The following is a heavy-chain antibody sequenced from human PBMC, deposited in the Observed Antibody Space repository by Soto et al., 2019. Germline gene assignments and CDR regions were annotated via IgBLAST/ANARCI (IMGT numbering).Heavy chain of an antibody. CDR1: GFTVSSNY. CDR2: IYSGGST. Sequence: EVQLVESGGGLVQPGGSLRLSCAASGFTVSSNYMSWVRQAPGKGLEWVSVIYSGGSTYYADSVKGRFTISRDNSKNTQYLQMNSLRAEDTAVYYCARGTRFNSQIDYWGQGTLVTVSS. V-gene: IGHV3-66*01. D-gene: IGHD3-3*01. J-gene: IGHJ4*02. CDR3: ARGTRFNSQIDY.